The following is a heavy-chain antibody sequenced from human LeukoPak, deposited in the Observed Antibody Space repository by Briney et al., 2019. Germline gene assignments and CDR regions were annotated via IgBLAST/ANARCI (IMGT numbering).Heavy chain of an antibody. Sequence: ASVKVSCKASGYTFTGYYMHWVRQAPGQGLEWMGWINPNSGGTNYAQKFQGRVTMTRDTSISTAYVELSRLRSDDTAVYYCARARPVVTVYYYYYYGMDVWGQGTTVTVSS. D-gene: IGHD2-21*02. CDR2: INPNSGGT. CDR3: ARARPVVTVYYYYYYGMDV. CDR1: GYTFTGYY. V-gene: IGHV1-2*02. J-gene: IGHJ6*02.